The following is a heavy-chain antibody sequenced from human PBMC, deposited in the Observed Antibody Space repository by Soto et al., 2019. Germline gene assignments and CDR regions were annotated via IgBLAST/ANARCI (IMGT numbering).Heavy chain of an antibody. CDR3: ARASFPFLDYDYIWGSYRSEALDI. CDR1: GFTFSSYA. J-gene: IGHJ3*02. V-gene: IGHV3-64*01. Sequence: PGGSLRLSCAASGFTFSSYAMQWARQAPEKGLEYVSAISSNGGSTYYANSVKGRFTISRDNSKNTLYLQMGSLRAEDMAVYYCARASFPFLDYDYIWGSYRSEALDIWGQGTMVTVSS. D-gene: IGHD3-16*02. CDR2: ISSNGGST.